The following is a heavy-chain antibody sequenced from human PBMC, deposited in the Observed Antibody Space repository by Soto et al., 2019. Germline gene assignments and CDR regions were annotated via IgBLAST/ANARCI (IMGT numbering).Heavy chain of an antibody. D-gene: IGHD2-21*01. CDR3: ARQRLCHGMDV. V-gene: IGHV4-39*01. CDR2: IYYSGST. CDR1: GGSISSSSYY. Sequence: SETLSLTCTVSGGSISSSSYYWGWIRQPPGKGLEWIGSIYYSGSTYYNPSLKSRVTISVDTSKNQFSLKLSSVTAADTAVYYCARQRLCHGMDVWGQGTTVTVSS. J-gene: IGHJ6*02.